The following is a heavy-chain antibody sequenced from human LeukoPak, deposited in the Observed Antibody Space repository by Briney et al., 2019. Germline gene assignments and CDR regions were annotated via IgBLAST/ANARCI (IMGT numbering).Heavy chain of an antibody. CDR2: FDPEERET. CDR3: ATDLKWFGD. V-gene: IGHV1-24*01. CDR1: GYTFTSYG. D-gene: IGHD3-10*01. Sequence: GASVKVSCKASGYTFTSYGISWVRQAPGQGLEWMGGFDPEERETIYAQKFQGRVTMTEDTSTDTAYMELSSLRSEDTAVYYCATDLKWFGDWGQGTLVTVSS. J-gene: IGHJ4*02.